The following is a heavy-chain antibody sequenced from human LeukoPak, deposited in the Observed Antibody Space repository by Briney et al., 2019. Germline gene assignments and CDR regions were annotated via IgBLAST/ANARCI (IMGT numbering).Heavy chain of an antibody. Sequence: GGSLRLSCAASGFTFSSYSMNWVRQAPGKGLEWVSSISSSSSYIYYADSVKGRFTISRDHAKNSLYLHMNSLTAEDTPVYYIAPTPLPDEGYGEQENRDSVSS. CDR2: ISSSSSYI. V-gene: IGHV3-21*01. CDR1: GFTFSSYS. J-gene: IGHJ4*02. CDR3: APTPLPDEGY. D-gene: IGHD1-14*01.